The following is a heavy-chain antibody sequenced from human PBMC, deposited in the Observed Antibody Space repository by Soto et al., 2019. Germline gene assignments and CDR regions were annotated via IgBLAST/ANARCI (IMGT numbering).Heavy chain of an antibody. Sequence: GGSLRLSCAASGFTFSSYAMSWVRQAPGKGLEWVSAISGSGGSTYYADSVKGRFTISRDNSKNTLYLQMNSLGAEDTAVYYCSRPRYGDYVNYYYYYMDVWGKGTTVTVSS. CDR3: SRPRYGDYVNYYYYYMDV. CDR2: ISGSGGST. CDR1: GFTFSSYA. V-gene: IGHV3-23*01. J-gene: IGHJ6*03. D-gene: IGHD4-17*01.